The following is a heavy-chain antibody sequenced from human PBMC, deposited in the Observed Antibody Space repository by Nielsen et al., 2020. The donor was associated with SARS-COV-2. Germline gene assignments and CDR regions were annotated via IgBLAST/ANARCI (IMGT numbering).Heavy chain of an antibody. CDR1: GFTFSTYA. CDR2: ISFDGTNK. V-gene: IGHV3-30*04. CDR3: ARDHSLTTVTKADAFDI. Sequence: GGSLRLSCAASGFTFSTYAMHWVRQAPGKGLEWVALISFDGTNKYYADSVKGRFTISRDNAKNSLYLQMNSLRAEDTAVYYCARDHSLTTVTKADAFDIWGQGTMVTVSS. D-gene: IGHD4-17*01. J-gene: IGHJ3*02.